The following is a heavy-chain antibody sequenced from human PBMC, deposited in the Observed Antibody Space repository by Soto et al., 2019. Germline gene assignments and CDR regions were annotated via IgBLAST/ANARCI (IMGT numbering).Heavy chain of an antibody. CDR2: IYPGDSDT. CDR1: GYSFTSYW. D-gene: IGHD2-15*01. CDR3: ARRRYCSGGSCYPVRDNWFDP. V-gene: IGHV5-51*01. J-gene: IGHJ5*02. Sequence: PGESLKISCKGSGYSFTSYWIGWVRQMPGKGLEWMGIIYPGDSDTRYSPSFQGQVTISADKSISTAYLQWSSLKASDTAMYYCARRRYCSGGSCYPVRDNWFDPWGQGTLVTVSS.